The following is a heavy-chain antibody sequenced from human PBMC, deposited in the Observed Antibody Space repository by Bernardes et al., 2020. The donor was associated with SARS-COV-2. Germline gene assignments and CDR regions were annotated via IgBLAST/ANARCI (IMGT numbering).Heavy chain of an antibody. J-gene: IGHJ6*02. CDR3: AKDSVDGGSGYYYGDYCGVDV. CDR2: ISVRGGTT. V-gene: IGHV3-23*01. Sequence: GGSLRLSCAASGLTFSNYAMNWVRKSPGKGLEWVSGISVRGGTTFYADSVKGRFTVSRDNFKNMLYLQLNSLRAEDTAVYYCAKDSVDGGSGYYYGDYCGVDVWGQGTTVTVSS. CDR1: GLTFSNYA. D-gene: IGHD3-22*01.